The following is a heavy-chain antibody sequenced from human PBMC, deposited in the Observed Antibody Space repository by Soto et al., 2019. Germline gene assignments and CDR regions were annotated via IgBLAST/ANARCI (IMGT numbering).Heavy chain of an antibody. V-gene: IGHV2-26*03. CDR1: GFSLTNGSMG. Sequence: ESGPTLVNPTCPLTLTCTIPGFSLTNGSMGVSWIRQSPGKALEWLAHIVSDAERSYSTSMQSRLTLPTDTSGTQVVLTMTNLDAVDTGTYYFSRMTAHTYSHYYAMDVWGQGTTVTVSS. CDR2: IVSDAER. J-gene: IGHJ6*02. CDR3: SRMTAHTYSHYYAMDV.